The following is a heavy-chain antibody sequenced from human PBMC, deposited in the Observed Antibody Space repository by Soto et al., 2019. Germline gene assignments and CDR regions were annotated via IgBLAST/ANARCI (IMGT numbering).Heavy chain of an antibody. CDR2: INAGNGNT. J-gene: IGHJ6*02. V-gene: IGHV1-3*01. Sequence: ASVKVSCKASGYTFTSYAMHWVRQAPGQGLEWMGWINAGNGNTKYSQKFQGRVTITRDTSASTAYMELSSLRSEDTAVYYCASEILGYYYYYGMDVWGQGTTVTVSS. CDR3: ASEILGYYYYYGMDV. CDR1: GYTFTSYA. D-gene: IGHD2-15*01.